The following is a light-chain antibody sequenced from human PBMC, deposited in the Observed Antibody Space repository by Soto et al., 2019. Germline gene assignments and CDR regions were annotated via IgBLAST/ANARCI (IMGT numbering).Light chain of an antibody. CDR1: QSISMF. Sequence: DIQMTQSPSSLSASVGDRVTITCRASQSISMFLNWYQQKPGKAPKRLIYGASSLESGVPSRFSGSGSGTDFILAIISLQPEDFATFFWQLSYNRRLTFGKWAQVDLK. CDR3: QLSYNRRLT. J-gene: IGKJ1*01. CDR2: GAS. V-gene: IGKV1-39*01.